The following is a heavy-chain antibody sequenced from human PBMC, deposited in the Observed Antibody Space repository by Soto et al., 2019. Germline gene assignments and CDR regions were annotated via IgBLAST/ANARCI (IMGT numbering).Heavy chain of an antibody. Sequence: EVQLLESGGGLVQPGGSLRLSCAASRFTFSNYAMNWVRQAPGKGLEWVSVISGSGGSTYYADSVQGRFTISRDNSKNTLYLQMSTLRAEDTAVYYCAISNGFSSGWYFYWGQGTLVTVSS. CDR2: ISGSGGST. J-gene: IGHJ4*02. CDR1: RFTFSNYA. CDR3: AISNGFSSGWYFY. D-gene: IGHD6-19*01. V-gene: IGHV3-23*01.